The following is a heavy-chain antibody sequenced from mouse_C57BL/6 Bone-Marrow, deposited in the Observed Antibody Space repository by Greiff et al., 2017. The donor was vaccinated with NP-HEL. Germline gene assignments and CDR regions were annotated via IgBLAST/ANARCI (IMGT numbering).Heavy chain of an antibody. CDR1: GYTFTSYW. D-gene: IGHD1-1*01. CDR2: IDPSDSYT. Sequence: QVQLQQSGAELVMPGASVKLSCKASGYTFTSYWMHWVKQRPGQGLEWIGEIDPSDSYTNYNQKFKGKSTLTVDKSSSTAYMQLSSLTSEDSAVYYCARSRLSPYYGSSYYFDYWGQGTTLTVSS. V-gene: IGHV1-69*01. CDR3: ARSRLSPYYGSSYYFDY. J-gene: IGHJ2*01.